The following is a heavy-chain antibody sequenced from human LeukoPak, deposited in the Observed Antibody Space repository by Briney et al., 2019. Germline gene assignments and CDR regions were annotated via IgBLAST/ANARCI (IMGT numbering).Heavy chain of an antibody. CDR3: ARAQVRGDWFDP. CDR1: GCTFTGYY. D-gene: IGHD3-10*01. CDR2: INPNSGGT. V-gene: IGHV1-2*02. Sequence: ASVKVSCKASGCTFTGYYMHWVRQAPGQGLEWMGWINPNSGGTNYAQKFQGRVTMTRDTSISTAYMELSRLRSDDTAVYYCARAQVRGDWFDPWGQGTLVTVSS. J-gene: IGHJ5*02.